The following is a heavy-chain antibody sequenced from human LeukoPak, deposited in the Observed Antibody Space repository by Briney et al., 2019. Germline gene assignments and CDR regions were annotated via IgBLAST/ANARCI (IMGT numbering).Heavy chain of an antibody. CDR3: ARDSDSSGPNWFDP. D-gene: IGHD3-22*01. CDR1: GFTFSNYD. CDR2: ISYDGSNK. J-gene: IGHJ5*02. Sequence: GGSLRLSCAASGFTFSNYDMHWVRQAPGKGLEWVAVISYDGSNKYYADSVKGRFTISRDNSKNTLYLQMNSLRAEDTAVYYCARDSDSSGPNWFDPWGQGTLVTVSS. V-gene: IGHV3-30*03.